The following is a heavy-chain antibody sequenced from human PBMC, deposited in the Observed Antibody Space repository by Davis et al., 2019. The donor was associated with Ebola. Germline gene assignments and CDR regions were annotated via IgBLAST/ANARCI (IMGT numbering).Heavy chain of an antibody. Sequence: SVTVSCNTSGGCFVSHPISWVRQAPRQGLEWMGGIIPIFDTPHYAQKFQGRITITADASTSTAYMELSSLRSEDTATYFCARDFDGGNYYFDYWGPGTPVTVSS. CDR1: GGCFVSHP. CDR2: IIPIFDTP. V-gene: IGHV1-69*13. J-gene: IGHJ4*02. CDR3: ARDFDGGNYYFDY. D-gene: IGHD3-9*01.